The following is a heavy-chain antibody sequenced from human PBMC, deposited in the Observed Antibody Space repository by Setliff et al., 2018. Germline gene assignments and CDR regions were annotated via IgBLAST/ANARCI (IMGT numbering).Heavy chain of an antibody. CDR1: GYSFTNYY. CDR2: FDPEDEET. CDR3: AREEVWRSSWEKNYYYYGMDV. Sequence: ASVKVSCKASGYSFTNYYIHWVRQAPGKGLEWMGGFDPEDEETVYAQKFQGRVTMTEDTSTDTAYMELSSLRSEDTAVYYCAREEVWRSSWEKNYYYYGMDVWGQGTTVTVSS. J-gene: IGHJ6*02. V-gene: IGHV1-24*01. D-gene: IGHD6-13*01.